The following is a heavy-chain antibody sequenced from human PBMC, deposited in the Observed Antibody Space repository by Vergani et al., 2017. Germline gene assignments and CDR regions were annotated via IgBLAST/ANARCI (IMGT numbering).Heavy chain of an antibody. D-gene: IGHD3-22*01. CDR1: GYTFTSYA. V-gene: IGHV1-3*04. Sequence: QVQLVQSGAEVKKPGASVKVSCKASGYTFTSYAMHWVRQAPGQRLEWMGWINTGNGNTKYSQKFQGRVTITRDTSASTAYMELSSLRSEDTAVYYCAIVVDSSGYSLGYWGQGTLVTVSS. CDR3: AIVVDSSGYSLGY. CDR2: INTGNGNT. J-gene: IGHJ4*02.